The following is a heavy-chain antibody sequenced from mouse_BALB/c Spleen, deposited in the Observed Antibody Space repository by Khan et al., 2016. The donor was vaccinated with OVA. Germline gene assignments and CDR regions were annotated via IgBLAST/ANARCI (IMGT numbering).Heavy chain of an antibody. V-gene: IGHV2-6-1*01. CDR1: GFSLTTYG. D-gene: IGHD2-10*01. CDR3: ARQPYYHYNIMDY. Sequence: VKLKQSGPGLAAPSQSLSITCTISGFSLTTYGVHWVRQPPGKGLEWLVVIWSDGTTNYNSALKSRLTITKDNSQRQVFLKMNSLQTDDTAIYFCARQPYYHYNIMDYWGQGTSGTVSS. CDR2: IWSDGTT. J-gene: IGHJ4*01.